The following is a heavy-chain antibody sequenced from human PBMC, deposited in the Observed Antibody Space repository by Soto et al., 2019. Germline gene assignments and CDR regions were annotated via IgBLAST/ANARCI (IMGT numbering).Heavy chain of an antibody. D-gene: IGHD1-26*01. CDR1: GFTFSSYG. V-gene: IGHV3-33*01. Sequence: QVQLVESGGGVVQPGRSLRLSCAASGFTFSSYGMHWVRQAPGKGLEWVAVIWYDGSNKYYADSVKGRFTISRDNSKNTLYLHMNSLRAEYTAVYYCARDSYGVDDWGQGTLVTVSS. CDR3: ARDSYGVDD. CDR2: IWYDGSNK. J-gene: IGHJ4*02.